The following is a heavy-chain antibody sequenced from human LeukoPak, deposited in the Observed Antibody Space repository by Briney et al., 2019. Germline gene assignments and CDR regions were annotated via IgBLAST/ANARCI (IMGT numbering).Heavy chain of an antibody. J-gene: IGHJ5*02. D-gene: IGHD3-3*01. V-gene: IGHV4-61*08. CDR2: IYYSGST. CDR1: GGSISSGDYY. CDR3: ARDIRDYDFYNWFDP. Sequence: PSETLSLTCTVSGGSISSGDYYWSRIRQPPGKGLEWIGYIYYSGSTNYNPSLKSRVTISVDTSKNQFSLKLSSVTAADTAVYYCARDIRDYDFYNWFDPWGQGTLVTVSS.